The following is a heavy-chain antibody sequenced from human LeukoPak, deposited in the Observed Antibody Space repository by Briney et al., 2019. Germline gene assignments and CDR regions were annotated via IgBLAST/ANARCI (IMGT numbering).Heavy chain of an antibody. CDR1: GFTFSSYW. J-gene: IGHJ4*02. CDR2: INSDGSST. CDR3: ARDGGWDCSRTSCYQTDY. Sequence: GGSLRLSCAASGFTFSSYWMHWVRRAPGKGLVWVSRINSDGSSTSYADSVKGRFTISRDNAKNTLYLQMNSLRAEDTAVYYCARDGGWDCSRTSCYQTDYWGQGTLVTVSS. V-gene: IGHV3-74*01. D-gene: IGHD2-2*01.